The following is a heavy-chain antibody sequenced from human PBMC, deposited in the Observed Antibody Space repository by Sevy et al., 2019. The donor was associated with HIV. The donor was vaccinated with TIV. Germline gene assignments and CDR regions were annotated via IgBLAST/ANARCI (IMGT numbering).Heavy chain of an antibody. V-gene: IGHV3-33*01. D-gene: IGHD2-15*01. J-gene: IGHJ5*02. CDR2: IWYDGSNK. CDR1: GFTFSSYG. Sequence: GGSLRLSCAASGFTFSSYGMHLVRQAPGKGLEWVAVIWYDGSNKYYADSVKGRFTISRDNSKNTLYLQMNSLRAEDTAVYYCARDPWDCSGGSCYSAGWFDPWGQGTLVTVSS. CDR3: ARDPWDCSGGSCYSAGWFDP.